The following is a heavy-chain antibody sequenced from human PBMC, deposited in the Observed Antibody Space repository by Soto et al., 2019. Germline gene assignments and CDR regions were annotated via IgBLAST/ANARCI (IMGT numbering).Heavy chain of an antibody. V-gene: IGHV3-33*01. J-gene: IGHJ4*02. D-gene: IGHD3-10*01. Sequence: QVQLVESGGGVVQPGRSLRLSCAASGFTFSSYGMHWVRQAPGKGLEWVAVIWYDGSNKYYADSVKGRFTISRDNSKHTLYLQMNRLRAEDTAVYSCAREWFGAIDFDYWGQGTLVTVSS. CDR3: AREWFGAIDFDY. CDR1: GFTFSSYG. CDR2: IWYDGSNK.